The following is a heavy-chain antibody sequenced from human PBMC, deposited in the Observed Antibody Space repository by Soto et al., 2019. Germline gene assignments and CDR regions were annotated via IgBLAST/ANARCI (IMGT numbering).Heavy chain of an antibody. J-gene: IGHJ4*02. D-gene: IGHD2-15*01. CDR3: ARGGLVVVAATLPYYFDY. Sequence: QVQLVQSGAEVQKPGSSVKVSCKASGGTFSSYAISWVRQAPGQGLEWMGGIIPIFGTANYAQKFQGRVTITADESTSTAYMELSSLRSEDTAVYYCARGGLVVVAATLPYYFDYWGQGTLVTVSS. CDR2: IIPIFGTA. V-gene: IGHV1-69*01. CDR1: GGTFSSYA.